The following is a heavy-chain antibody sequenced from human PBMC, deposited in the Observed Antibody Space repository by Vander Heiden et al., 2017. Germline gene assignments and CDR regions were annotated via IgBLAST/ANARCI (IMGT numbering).Heavy chain of an antibody. CDR2: ISAYNGNT. J-gene: IGHJ6*02. CDR1: GYTFTSYG. D-gene: IGHD3-10*01. V-gene: IGHV1-18*01. Sequence: VQLVQSGTEVKKPGSSVKVSCKASGYTFTSYGISWARQAPGQGLEWMGWISAYNGNTNYAQKLQGRVTMTTDTSTSTAYMELRSLRSDDTAVYYCARGEFKLATYYYYGMDVWGQGTTVTVSS. CDR3: ARGEFKLATYYYYGMDV.